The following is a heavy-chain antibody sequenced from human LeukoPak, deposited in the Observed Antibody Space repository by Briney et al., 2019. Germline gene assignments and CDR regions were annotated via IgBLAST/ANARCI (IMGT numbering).Heavy chain of an antibody. Sequence: GASVKVSCKASGYTFTSYYMHWVRQAPGQGLGWMGITNPSGGSTSYAQKFQGRVTMTRDTSTSTVYMELSSLRSEDTAVYYCAREPPGYAFDIWGQGTMVTVSS. J-gene: IGHJ3*02. CDR2: TNPSGGST. CDR1: GYTFTSYY. CDR3: AREPPGYAFDI. V-gene: IGHV1-46*03. D-gene: IGHD3-10*01.